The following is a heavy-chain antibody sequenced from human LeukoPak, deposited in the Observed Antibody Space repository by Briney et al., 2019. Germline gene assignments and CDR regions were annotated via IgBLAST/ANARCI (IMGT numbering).Heavy chain of an antibody. CDR3: ARRQYQPPGWYYYGMDV. D-gene: IGHD2-2*01. CDR2: IYPGDSGT. Sequence: GESLKISCKGSGYSFTSYWIGWVRQMPGKGLEWMGIIYPGDSGTRYSPSFQGQVTISADKSISTAYLQWSSLKASDTAMYYCARRQYQPPGWYYYGMDVWGQGTTVTVSS. V-gene: IGHV5-51*01. J-gene: IGHJ6*02. CDR1: GYSFTSYW.